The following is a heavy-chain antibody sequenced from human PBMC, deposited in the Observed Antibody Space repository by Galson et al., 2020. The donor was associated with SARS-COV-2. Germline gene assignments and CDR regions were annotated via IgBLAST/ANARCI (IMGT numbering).Heavy chain of an antibody. CDR3: ARGGAQSPYYYYYMDV. CDR2: INPNRGGT. V-gene: IGHV1-2*02. Sequence: ASVKVSCKASGYTYTGYYMHWVRQAPGQGREWMGWINPNRGGTNYAQKFQGGVTMTRDTSISTAYMELSRLRLDATAVYYCARGGAQSPYYYYYMDVWGKGTTVTVSS. D-gene: IGHD1-26*01. J-gene: IGHJ6*03. CDR1: GYTYTGYY.